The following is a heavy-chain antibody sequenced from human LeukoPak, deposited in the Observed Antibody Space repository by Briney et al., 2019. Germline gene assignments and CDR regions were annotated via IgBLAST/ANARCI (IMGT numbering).Heavy chain of an antibody. V-gene: IGHV1-46*01. CDR3: ARDGTRGSYLHFDY. Sequence: GASVKVSCKASGGTFSSYAISWVRQAPGQGLEWMGIINPSGGSTSYAQKFQGRVTMTRDMSTSTVYMELSSLRSEDTAVYYCARDGTRGSYLHFDYWGQGTLVTVSS. D-gene: IGHD1-26*01. CDR2: INPSGGST. CDR1: GGTFSSYA. J-gene: IGHJ4*02.